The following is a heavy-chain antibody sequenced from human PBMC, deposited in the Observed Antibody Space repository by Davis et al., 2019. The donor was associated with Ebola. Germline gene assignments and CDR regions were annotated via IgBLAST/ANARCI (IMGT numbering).Heavy chain of an antibody. D-gene: IGHD5-12*01. CDR1: GYTFTGYY. CDR3: AREPVRGYEKWFDH. Sequence: ASVKVSCKASGYTFTGYYMHWVRQAPGQGLEWMGRINPNSGGTNYAQKFQGRVTMTRDTSISTAYMELSRLRSDDTAVYYCAREPVRGYEKWFDHWGQGALVTVSS. J-gene: IGHJ5*02. V-gene: IGHV1-2*06. CDR2: INPNSGGT.